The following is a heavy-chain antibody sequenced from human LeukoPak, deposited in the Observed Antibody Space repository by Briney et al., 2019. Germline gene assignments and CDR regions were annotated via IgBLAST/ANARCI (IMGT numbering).Heavy chain of an antibody. J-gene: IGHJ1*01. CDR1: GYSISSGYY. D-gene: IGHD1-26*01. Sequence: SETLSLTCTVSGYSISSGYYWGWIRQPPGKGLEWIGSIYHSGNTYYNPSLKSRVTISVDTSKNQFSLKLSSVTAADTAVYYCASELVDEYFQHWGQGTLVTVSS. CDR3: ASELVDEYFQH. CDR2: IYHSGNT. V-gene: IGHV4-38-2*02.